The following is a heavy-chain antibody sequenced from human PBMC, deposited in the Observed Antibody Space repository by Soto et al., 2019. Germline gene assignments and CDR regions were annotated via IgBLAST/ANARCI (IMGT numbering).Heavy chain of an antibody. J-gene: IGHJ4*02. V-gene: IGHV4-31*03. D-gene: IGHD3-16*01. Sequence: SETLSLTCTVSGGSISSGGYYWSWIRQHPGKGLEWIGYIYYSGSTYYNPSLKSRVTISVDTSKNQFSLKLSSVTAADTAVYYCAAGTGYDYINYWGQGTLVTVSS. CDR1: GGSISSGGYY. CDR3: AAGTGYDYINY. CDR2: IYYSGST.